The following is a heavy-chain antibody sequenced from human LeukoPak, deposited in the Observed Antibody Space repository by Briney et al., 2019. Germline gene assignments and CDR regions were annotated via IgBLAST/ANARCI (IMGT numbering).Heavy chain of an antibody. D-gene: IGHD3-10*01. Sequence: PGGSLRLSCAASGFTFDDYAMHWVRQAPGKGLEWVSLISWDGDNIYYADSVKGRFTISKDNSKNSLYLQMNSLRAEDTALYYCAKDSGSGSYYPTNWFDPWGQGTLVTVSS. V-gene: IGHV3-43D*03. CDR2: ISWDGDNI. J-gene: IGHJ5*02. CDR1: GFTFDDYA. CDR3: AKDSGSGSYYPTNWFDP.